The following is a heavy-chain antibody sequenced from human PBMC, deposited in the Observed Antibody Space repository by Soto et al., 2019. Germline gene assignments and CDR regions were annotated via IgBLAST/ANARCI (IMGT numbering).Heavy chain of an antibody. CDR1: GGSISSGSYY. D-gene: IGHD6-25*01. V-gene: IGHV4-31*03. Sequence: LSLTCTVSGGSISSGSYYWSCTRQQQGKGLEWIGYIYYSGSTYYNPSLKSRVTISVDTSKNQFSLKLSSVTAADTAVYYCARQRPEANYFDYWGQGTLVTVSS. J-gene: IGHJ4*02. CDR2: IYYSGST. CDR3: ARQRPEANYFDY.